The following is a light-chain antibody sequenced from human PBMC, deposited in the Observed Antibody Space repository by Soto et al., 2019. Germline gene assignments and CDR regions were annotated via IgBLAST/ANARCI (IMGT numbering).Light chain of an antibody. J-gene: IGKJ2*01. V-gene: IGKV1-39*01. Sequence: DIQMPQSPSSLSASLGDTITISCRASQNIERYLNWYQHKQGKAPQLLMFAAANLESEVASRFSGTGSRTDFTLTISSLQPEDLSTYYCIQTYSTIHTFGQATKLDIK. CDR1: QNIERY. CDR3: IQTYSTIHT. CDR2: AAA.